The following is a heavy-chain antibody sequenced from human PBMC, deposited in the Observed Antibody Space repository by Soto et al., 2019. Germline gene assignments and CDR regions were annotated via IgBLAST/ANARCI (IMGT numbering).Heavy chain of an antibody. Sequence: PSQTLSLTCTVSGGSISSYYWSWSRQPPGKGLERIGYIYYSGSTNYNPSLTSRVTISVDTSRNQFSLKLSSVTAADKAVYYCTRGLPITMVRRVINSYYFDYWGQGTLVTVSS. CDR1: GGSISSYY. CDR3: TRGLPITMVRRVINSYYFDY. CDR2: IYYSGST. V-gene: IGHV4-59*12. J-gene: IGHJ4*02. D-gene: IGHD3-10*01.